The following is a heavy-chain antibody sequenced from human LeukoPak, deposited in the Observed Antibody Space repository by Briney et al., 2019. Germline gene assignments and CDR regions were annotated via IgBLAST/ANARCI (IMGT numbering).Heavy chain of an antibody. D-gene: IGHD6-19*01. CDR1: GGSFSGYY. CDR2: INHSGST. J-gene: IGHJ4*02. V-gene: IGHV4-34*01. Sequence: SETLSLTCAVYGGSFSGYYWSWIRQPPGKGLEWIGEINHSGSTNYNPSLKSRVTISVDTSKNQFSLKLSSVTAADTAVYYCARDCGLAVAGTCWGQGTLVTVSS. CDR3: ARDCGLAVAGTC.